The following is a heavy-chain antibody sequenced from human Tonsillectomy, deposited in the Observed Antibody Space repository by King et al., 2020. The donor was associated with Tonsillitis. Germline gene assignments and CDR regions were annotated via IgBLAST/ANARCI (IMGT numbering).Heavy chain of an antibody. CDR1: GYSFTGYS. CDR2: INPDSGGA. V-gene: IGHV1-2*06. J-gene: IGHJ4*02. CDR3: ARDTGGWRTSDH. D-gene: IGHD6-19*01. Sequence: VQLVEYGAEVKKPGASVKVSCQASGYSFTGYSIHWVRQAPGQGLEWMGRINPDSGGADYALRFEDRVTMTSDTSIRSAYLELSRLSSDDTAVYFCARDTGGWRTSDHWGQGTLVTVSS.